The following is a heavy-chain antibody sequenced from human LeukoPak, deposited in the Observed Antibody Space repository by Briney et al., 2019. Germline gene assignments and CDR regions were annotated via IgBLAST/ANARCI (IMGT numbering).Heavy chain of an antibody. CDR1: GGSISSYY. CDR2: IYYSGST. D-gene: IGHD3-10*01. Sequence: SETLSLTCTVSGGSISSYYWSWIRQPPGKGLEWIGYIYYSGSTNYNPSLKSRVTISVDTSKNQFSLKLSSVTAADTAVYYCAREWKDYYGSRSGVADAFDIGGRGTMVTVSS. CDR3: AREWKDYYGSRSGVADAFDI. J-gene: IGHJ3*02. V-gene: IGHV4-59*01.